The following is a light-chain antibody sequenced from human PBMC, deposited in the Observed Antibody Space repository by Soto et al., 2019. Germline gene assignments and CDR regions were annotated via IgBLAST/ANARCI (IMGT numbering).Light chain of an antibody. J-gene: IGLJ1*01. Sequence: QSVLTQPRSVSGSPGQSVTISCTGTSSDGGGYNYVSWYQEHPGKAPKLMIYDVSKRPSGVPDRFSGSKSGNTASLTISGLQAEDEADYFCCSYAGSHYVFGTGTKLTAL. CDR3: CSYAGSHYV. V-gene: IGLV2-11*01. CDR1: SSDGGGYNY. CDR2: DVS.